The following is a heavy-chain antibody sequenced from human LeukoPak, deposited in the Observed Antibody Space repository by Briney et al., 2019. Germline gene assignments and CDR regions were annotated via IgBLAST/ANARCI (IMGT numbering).Heavy chain of an antibody. D-gene: IGHD2-2*01. CDR3: ARDSCSSTSCRRKFDN. V-gene: IGHV4-4*09. CDR1: GGSISSYY. CDR2: IYTSGST. J-gene: IGHJ4*02. Sequence: SETLSLTCTVSGGSISSYYWSWIRQPPGKGLEWIGYIYTSGSTSYNPSLKSRVTISVETSKIQFSLKLSSVTAADSAVYYCARDSCSSTSCRRKFDNWGQGTLVTVSS.